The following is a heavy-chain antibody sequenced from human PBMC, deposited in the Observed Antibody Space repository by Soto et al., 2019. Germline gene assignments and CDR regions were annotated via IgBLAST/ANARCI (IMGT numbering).Heavy chain of an antibody. D-gene: IGHD3-3*01. V-gene: IGHV3-30-3*01. CDR1: GFTFLSYA. CDR2: ISYDGSSE. J-gene: IGHJ4*02. Sequence: QVQLVESGGGVVQPGRSLRLSCAASGFTFLSYAMNWVRQAPGKGLEWVAVISYDGSSEYYADSVKGRFIISRDNSKNTLYLQLNSLRAEDTAAYYCARDPDFDFNFDSWGQGTLVTVSS. CDR3: ARDPDFDFNFDS.